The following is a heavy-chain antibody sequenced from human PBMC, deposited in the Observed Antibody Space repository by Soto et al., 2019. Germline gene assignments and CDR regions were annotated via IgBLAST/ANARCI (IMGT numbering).Heavy chain of an antibody. CDR2: IYYSGST. J-gene: IGHJ4*02. CDR3: ARQGRGGDLPFDY. Sequence: QVQLQESGPGLVKPSQTLSLTCTVSGGSISSGDYYWSWIRQPPEKGLEWIGYIYYSGSTYYNPSLKSRVTISVDTSKNQFSLKLSSVTAADTAVYYCARQGRGGDLPFDYWGQGTLVTVSS. CDR1: GGSISSGDYY. D-gene: IGHD3-10*01. V-gene: IGHV4-30-4*01.